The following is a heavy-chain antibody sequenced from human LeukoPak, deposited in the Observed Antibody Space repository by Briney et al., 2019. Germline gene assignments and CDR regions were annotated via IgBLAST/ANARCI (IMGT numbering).Heavy chain of an antibody. CDR1: GLTFSSYA. D-gene: IGHD3-3*01. J-gene: IGHJ3*02. Sequence: GGSLRLSCAASGLTFSSYAMHWVRQAPGKGLEWVAVISYDGSNKYYADSVKGRFTISRDNSKNTLYLQMNSLRAEDTAVYYCAKGGEFYDFWSGFPFYDAFDIWGQGTMVTVSS. V-gene: IGHV3-30-3*01. CDR2: ISYDGSNK. CDR3: AKGGEFYDFWSGFPFYDAFDI.